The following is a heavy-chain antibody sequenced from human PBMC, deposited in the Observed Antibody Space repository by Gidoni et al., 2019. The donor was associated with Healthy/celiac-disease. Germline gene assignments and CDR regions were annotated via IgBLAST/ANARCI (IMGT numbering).Heavy chain of an antibody. CDR2: IGYDGSNK. D-gene: IGHD3-10*01. V-gene: IGHV3-33*01. CDR3: ARDRAQLLWFGELGSFDY. CDR1: GFTFSSYG. J-gene: IGHJ4*02. Sequence: VQLVESGGGVVQPGRSLRLSCSASGFTFSSYGMTWVRQAPGQGLEWGAVIGYDGSNKYYADSVKGRFTISRDNSKNTLYLQMNSLRAEDTAVYYCARDRAQLLWFGELGSFDYWGQGTLVTVSS.